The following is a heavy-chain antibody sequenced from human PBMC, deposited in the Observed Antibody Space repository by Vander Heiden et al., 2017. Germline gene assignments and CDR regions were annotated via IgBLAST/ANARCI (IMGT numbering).Heavy chain of an antibody. D-gene: IGHD2-15*01. J-gene: IGHJ6*02. CDR2: INPNSGGT. CDR3: ARAQGLLPAGYYYGMDV. V-gene: IGHV1-2*06. CDR1: GYTFTVYY. Sequence: QVQLVQSGAAVQKPGASVNVSCTASGYTFTVYYMHWVRQAPGQGREWMGRINPNSGGTNYAQKCQGRVTMTRDTSISTAYRELSRLRCDDTAVEYCARAQGLLPAGYYYGMDVWGQGTTVTVSS.